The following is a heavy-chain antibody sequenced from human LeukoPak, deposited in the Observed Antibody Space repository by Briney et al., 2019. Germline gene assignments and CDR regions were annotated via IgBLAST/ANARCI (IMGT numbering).Heavy chain of an antibody. CDR1: GCTFTSYD. V-gene: IGHV1-8*01. CDR3: ARKGIAVAGTDY. Sequence: AASVKVSCKASGCTFTSYDINWVRQATGQGLEWMGWTNPNSGNTGYAQKFQGRVTMTRNTSISTAYMELSSLRSEDTAVYYCARKGIAVAGTDYWGQGTLVTVSS. J-gene: IGHJ4*02. CDR2: TNPNSGNT. D-gene: IGHD6-19*01.